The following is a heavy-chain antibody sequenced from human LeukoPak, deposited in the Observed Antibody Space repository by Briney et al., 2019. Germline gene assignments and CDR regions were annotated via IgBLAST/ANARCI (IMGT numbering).Heavy chain of an antibody. CDR3: ARLGVAATINNYFDY. CDR2: IHHSGTT. V-gene: IGHV4-4*02. D-gene: IGHD5-12*01. J-gene: IGHJ4*02. CDR1: GGSISSSNW. Sequence: PSETLSLTCAVSGGSISSSNWWSWVRQSPEKGLEWIGEIHHSGTTNYNPSLKSRVTISLDKSKNQFSLKLSSVTAADTAVYYCARLGVAATINNYFDYWGQGTLVTVSS.